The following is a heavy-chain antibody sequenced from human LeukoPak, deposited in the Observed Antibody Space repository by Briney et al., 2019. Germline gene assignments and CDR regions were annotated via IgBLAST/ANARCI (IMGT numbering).Heavy chain of an antibody. Sequence: PSETLSLTCTVSGGSISSYYWSWIRQPAGKGLEWIGRIYTSGSTNYNPSLKSRVTISIDRSKNYSSLNLSSVTAADTAVSYCASHLYDFWSGYYYWGQGTLVTVSS. D-gene: IGHD3-3*01. CDR1: GGSISSYY. J-gene: IGHJ4*02. V-gene: IGHV4-4*07. CDR2: IYTSGST. CDR3: ASHLYDFWSGYYY.